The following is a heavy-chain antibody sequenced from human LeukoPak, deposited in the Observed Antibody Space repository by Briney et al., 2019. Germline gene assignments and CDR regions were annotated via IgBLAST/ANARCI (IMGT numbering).Heavy chain of an antibody. D-gene: IGHD2-15*01. V-gene: IGHV1-46*01. CDR3: ARDRCSGGSCYSHYYYYGMDV. Sequence: GASVKVSCKASGYTFTSYYMHWVRQAPGQGPEWMGIINPSGGSTSYAQKFQGRVTMTRDTSTSTVYMELSSLRSEDTAVYYCARDRCSGGSCYSHYYYYGMDVWGQGTTVTVSS. CDR1: GYTFTSYY. J-gene: IGHJ6*02. CDR2: INPSGGST.